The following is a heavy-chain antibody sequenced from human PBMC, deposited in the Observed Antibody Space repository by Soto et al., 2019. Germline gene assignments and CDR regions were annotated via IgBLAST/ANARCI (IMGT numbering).Heavy chain of an antibody. CDR2: ISWTSGSI. D-gene: IGHD3-10*01. J-gene: IGHJ3*02. CDR1: GFTFDDYA. Sequence: EVQLVESGGGLVQPGRSLRLSCAASGFTFDDYAMHWVRQAPGKGLEWVSGISWTSGSIGYADSVKGRFTSSRDNAKNSLYLQMNRLRAEDTALYYCAKAMGSGRHDAFDIWGQGTMVTVSS. CDR3: AKAMGSGRHDAFDI. V-gene: IGHV3-9*01.